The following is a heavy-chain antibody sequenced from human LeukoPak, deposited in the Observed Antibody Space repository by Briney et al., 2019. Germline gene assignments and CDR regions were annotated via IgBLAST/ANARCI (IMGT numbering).Heavy chain of an antibody. CDR2: ISGSGGRT. Sequence: GGSLRLSCTASGFTFSSYGMSWVRQAPGKGLERVSAISGSGGRTYFADSVKGRFTISRDNSKNTLYLQMNSLRAEDTAVYYCAKVTQYSGSYSSFDYWGQGTLVTVSS. CDR1: GFTFSSYG. V-gene: IGHV3-23*01. J-gene: IGHJ4*02. CDR3: AKVTQYSGSYSSFDY. D-gene: IGHD1-26*01.